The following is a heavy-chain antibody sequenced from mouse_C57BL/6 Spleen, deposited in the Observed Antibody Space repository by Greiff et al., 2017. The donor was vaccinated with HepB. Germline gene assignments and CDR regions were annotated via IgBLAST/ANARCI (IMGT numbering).Heavy chain of an antibody. D-gene: IGHD3-2*02. V-gene: IGHV1-69*01. Sequence: VQLQQSGAELVMPGASVKLSCKASGYTFTSYWMHWVKQRPGQGLEWIGEIDPSDSYTNYNQKFKGKSTLTVDKSSSTADMQLSSLTSEDSAVYYCAKGGSSGPWFAYWGQGTLVTVSA. CDR3: AKGGSSGPWFAY. CDR1: GYTFTSYW. J-gene: IGHJ3*01. CDR2: IDPSDSYT.